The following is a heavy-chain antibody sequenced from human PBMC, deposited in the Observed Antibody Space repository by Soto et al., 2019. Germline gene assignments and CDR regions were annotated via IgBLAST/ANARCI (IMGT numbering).Heavy chain of an antibody. J-gene: IGHJ4*02. Sequence: PSETLSLTCTVSGGSISSYYWSWIRQHPGKGLEWIGYIYYSGSTYYNPSLKSRVTISVDTSKNQFSLKLSSVTAADTAVYYCARGWEPHTYYFDYWGQGTLVTVSS. CDR3: ARGWEPHTYYFDY. CDR1: GGSISSYY. CDR2: IYYSGST. V-gene: IGHV4-59*06. D-gene: IGHD1-1*01.